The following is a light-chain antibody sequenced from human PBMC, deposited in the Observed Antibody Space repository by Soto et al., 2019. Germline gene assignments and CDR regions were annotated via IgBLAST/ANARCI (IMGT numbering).Light chain of an antibody. J-gene: IGKJ1*01. CDR3: QQYNSYPWT. CDR1: QSINIW. V-gene: IGKV1-5*03. CDR2: KAS. Sequence: IQMTHSPSTLSASFGDIVTFTFRASQSINIWLAWYQQKPGKAPKLLIYKASTLEVGVPSRFSGSGSGTEFTLTISTLQPSDFATYYCQQYNSYPWTFGQGTKVDIK.